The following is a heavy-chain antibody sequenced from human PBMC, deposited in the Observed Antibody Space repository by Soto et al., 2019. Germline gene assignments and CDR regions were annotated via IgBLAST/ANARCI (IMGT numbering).Heavy chain of an antibody. CDR2: INLRGGTT. D-gene: IGHD1-26*01. Sequence: QVQLMQSGAEVRKPGASVRLSCETSGYNFNQYYIHWVRQAPGQGLEWMGIINLRGGTTEYAHKFRGRVTVTGDTSTKTAYMKLRSLRSEDTAMYFCARGPEDSDVPRWDYWGQGTLVTVSS. V-gene: IGHV1-46*02. CDR1: GYNFNQYY. CDR3: ARGPEDSDVPRWDY. J-gene: IGHJ4*02.